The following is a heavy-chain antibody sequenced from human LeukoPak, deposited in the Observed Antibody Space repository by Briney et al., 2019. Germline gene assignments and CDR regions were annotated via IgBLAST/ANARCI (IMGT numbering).Heavy chain of an antibody. Sequence: SETLSLTCAVYGGSFRGYYWSWIRQPPGKGLEWIGEINHSGSTNYNPSLKSRVTISVDTSNNQFSLKLSSVTAADTAVYYCARGLALPVPWGQGTLVTVSS. CDR3: ARGLALPVP. CDR2: INHSGST. CDR1: GGSFRGYY. J-gene: IGHJ5*02. V-gene: IGHV4-34*01. D-gene: IGHD2-2*01.